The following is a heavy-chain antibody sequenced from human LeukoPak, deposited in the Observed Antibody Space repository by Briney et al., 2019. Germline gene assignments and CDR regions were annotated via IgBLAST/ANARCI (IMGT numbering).Heavy chain of an antibody. CDR1: GFTFSSYS. CDR2: ISSSSSYI. V-gene: IGHV3-21*01. CDR3: ARDFSDSGYNNWFDP. D-gene: IGHD5-12*01. J-gene: IGHJ5*02. Sequence: GGSLRLSCAASGFTFSSYSMNWVRQAPGKGLEWVSSISSSSSYIYYADSVKGRFTISRDNAKNSLYLQMNSLRAEDTAVYYCARDFSDSGYNNWFDPWGQGTLVTVSS.